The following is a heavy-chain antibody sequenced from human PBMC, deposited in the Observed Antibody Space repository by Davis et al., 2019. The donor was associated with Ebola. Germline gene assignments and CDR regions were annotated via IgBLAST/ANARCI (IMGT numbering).Heavy chain of an antibody. CDR2: INAGNGNT. CDR3: ARANSPLEYYFDY. D-gene: IGHD4-23*01. J-gene: IGHJ4*02. CDR1: GYTFTSYA. V-gene: IGHV1-3*01. Sequence: AASVKVSCKASGYTFTSYAIHWVRQAPGQRLEWMGWINAGNGNTKYSQKFQGRVTITRDTSASTAYMELSSLRSEDTAVYYCARANSPLEYYFDYWGQGTLVTVSS.